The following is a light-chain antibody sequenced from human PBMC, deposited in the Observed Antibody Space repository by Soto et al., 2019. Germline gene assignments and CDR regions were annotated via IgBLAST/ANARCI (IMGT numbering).Light chain of an antibody. CDR2: GAS. CDR1: HYVSASS. J-gene: IGKJ5*01. CDR3: QQYGNSPIT. Sequence: ENVMMQSPDTLSLSPGATATLSCRARHYVSASSVAWYQQKGGQPPRLVMHGASSRPTGVPDRFVGRGSGTEYSLTINRLEPEDFAVYYCQQYGNSPITFGQGTRLEIK. V-gene: IGKV3-20*01.